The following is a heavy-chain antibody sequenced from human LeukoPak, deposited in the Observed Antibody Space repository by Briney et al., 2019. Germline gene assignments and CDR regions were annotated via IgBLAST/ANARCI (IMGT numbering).Heavy chain of an antibody. J-gene: IGHJ4*02. Sequence: GGSLRLSCAASGFTYSAYYMSGIRQAPGKGLEWVSYISANSGYIKFADSVRGRFTISRDNAKNSLYLQMNSLRAEDTAVYYRARDVSRVLPAARHFDYWGQGTLVTVSS. CDR2: ISANSGYI. CDR3: ARDVSRVLPAARHFDY. D-gene: IGHD2-2*01. CDR1: GFTYSAYY. V-gene: IGHV3-11*06.